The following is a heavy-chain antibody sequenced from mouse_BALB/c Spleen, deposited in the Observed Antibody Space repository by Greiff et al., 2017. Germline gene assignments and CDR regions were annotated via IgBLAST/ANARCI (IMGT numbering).Heavy chain of an antibody. D-gene: IGHD1-1*01. CDR2: IYPGDGDT. CDR3: ARRDYYYGSSPHAMDY. J-gene: IGHJ4*01. CDR1: GYAFSSYW. V-gene: IGHV1-80*01. Sequence: QVQLKESGAELVRPGSSVKISCKASGYAFSSYWMNWVKQRPGQGLEWIGQIYPGDGDTNYNGKFKGKATLTADKSSSTAYMQLSSLTSEDSAVYFCARRDYYYGSSPHAMDYWGQGTSVTVSS.